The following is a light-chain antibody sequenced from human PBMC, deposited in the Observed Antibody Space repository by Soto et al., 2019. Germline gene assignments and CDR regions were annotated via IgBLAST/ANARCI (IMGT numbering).Light chain of an antibody. CDR1: SNDVGGSNY. V-gene: IGLV2-14*01. CDR3: SSHTRLSPYV. CDR2: EVS. J-gene: IGLJ1*01. Sequence: QSALTQPASVSGSPGQSITISCTGPSNDVGGSNYVSWYQQHPGQAPKLIIYEVSDRPSGVSHRFSGSKSGNTASLTISGLQVEDAADYYCSSHTRLSPYVFGLGTKLTVL.